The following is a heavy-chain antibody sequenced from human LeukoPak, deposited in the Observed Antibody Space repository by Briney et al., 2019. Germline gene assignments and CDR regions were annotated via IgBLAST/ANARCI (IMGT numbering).Heavy chain of an antibody. Sequence: RSSETLSLTCTVSGGSVSSGTYFWTWVRQPPGKGPEWIGHIHHSVTTNYDPSLKSRVTMSLDTSKNQFSLKLTSVTAADTAIYFCARWGTYWGQGILVTVSS. J-gene: IGHJ4*02. D-gene: IGHD7-27*01. CDR3: ARWGTY. V-gene: IGHV4-61*01. CDR2: IHHSVTT. CDR1: GGSVSSGTYF.